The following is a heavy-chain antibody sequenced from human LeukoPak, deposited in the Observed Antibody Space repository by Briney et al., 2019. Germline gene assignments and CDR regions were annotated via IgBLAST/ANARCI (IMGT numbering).Heavy chain of an antibody. Sequence: GGSLRLSCVTSPGYGFTSHWMNWVRQAPGKGLEWVANIKQDGSEKYYVDSVKGRFTISRDNAKNSLYLQMNSLRAEDTAVYYCARDSDVIRYCSSTSCPGDHFDYWGQGTLVTVSS. CDR2: IKQDGSEK. D-gene: IGHD2-2*01. CDR3: ARDSDVIRYCSSTSCPGDHFDY. J-gene: IGHJ4*02. CDR1: PGYGFTSHW. V-gene: IGHV3-7*01.